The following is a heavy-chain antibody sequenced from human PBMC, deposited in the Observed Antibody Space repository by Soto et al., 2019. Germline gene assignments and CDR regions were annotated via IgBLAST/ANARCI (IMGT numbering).Heavy chain of an antibody. Sequence: SETLSLTCAVSGGSISSGGYSWSWIRQPPGKGLEWIGYIYHSGSTYYNPSLKSRVTISVDRSKNQFSLKLSSVTAADTAVYYCARARPPTVTRWDDAFDIWGQGTMVTVSS. D-gene: IGHD4-17*01. J-gene: IGHJ3*02. V-gene: IGHV4-30-2*01. CDR1: GGSISSGGYS. CDR3: ARARPPTVTRWDDAFDI. CDR2: IYHSGST.